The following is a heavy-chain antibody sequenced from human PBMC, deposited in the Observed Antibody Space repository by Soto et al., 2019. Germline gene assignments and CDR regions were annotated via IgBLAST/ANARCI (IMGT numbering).Heavy chain of an antibody. V-gene: IGHV4-30-4*01. D-gene: IGHD3-16*02. Sequence: QVQLQESGPGLVKPSQTLSLTCTVSGGSISSGDYYWSWIRQPPGKGLEWIGYIYYSGSTYYNPSLKSRVTISVDTSKNQFSLKLSSVTAADTAVYYCARVFSGYDYVWGSYRPYYFDYWGQGTLVTVSS. CDR1: GGSISSGDYY. J-gene: IGHJ4*02. CDR2: IYYSGST. CDR3: ARVFSGYDYVWGSYRPYYFDY.